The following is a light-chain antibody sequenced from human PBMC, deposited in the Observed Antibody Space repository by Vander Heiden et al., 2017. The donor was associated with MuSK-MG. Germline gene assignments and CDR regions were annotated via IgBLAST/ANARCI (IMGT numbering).Light chain of an antibody. CDR1: QSINSW. CDR3: QHENSFPFT. V-gene: IGKV1-5*01. CDR2: DAS. Sequence: DIQMTQSPSTLSASVGERVTITCRASQSINSWLAWHQQKPGKAPKILIYDASSLESGVPSRFSGSGSGTEFTLTISSLQPDDFATYYCQHENSFPFTFGHGTKVDIK. J-gene: IGKJ3*01.